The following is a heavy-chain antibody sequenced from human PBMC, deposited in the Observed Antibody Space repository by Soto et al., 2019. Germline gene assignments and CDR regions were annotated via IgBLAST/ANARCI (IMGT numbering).Heavy chain of an antibody. D-gene: IGHD5-12*01. Sequence: SEPLSLTCTVSGGSISSGGYYWSWIRQHPGKGLEWIGYIYYSGSTYYNPSLKSRVTISVDTSKNQFSLKLSSVTAADTAVYYCARGRDGYNFDYWGHGTLVTVS. V-gene: IGHV4-31*03. CDR1: GGSISSGGYY. J-gene: IGHJ4*01. CDR2: IYYSGST. CDR3: ARGRDGYNFDY.